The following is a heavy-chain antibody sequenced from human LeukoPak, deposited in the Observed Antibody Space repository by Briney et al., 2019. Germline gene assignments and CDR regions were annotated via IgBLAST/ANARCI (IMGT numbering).Heavy chain of an antibody. Sequence: GESLKISCKGSGYSFTSYWIGWVRQMPGKGLEWMGIIYPGDSDTRYSPSFQGQVTISADKSISTAYLQWSSLKASDTAMYYCAGTPYCSGGSCYFPDWDQGTLVTVSS. CDR3: AGTPYCSGGSCYFPD. V-gene: IGHV5-51*01. D-gene: IGHD2-15*01. CDR1: GYSFTSYW. J-gene: IGHJ4*02. CDR2: IYPGDSDT.